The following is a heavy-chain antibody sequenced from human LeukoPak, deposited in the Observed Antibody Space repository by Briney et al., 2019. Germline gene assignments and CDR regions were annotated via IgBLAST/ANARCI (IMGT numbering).Heavy chain of an antibody. CDR2: INHNGNVN. J-gene: IGHJ6*04. V-gene: IGHV3-7*03. CDR1: GFTFSSYW. Sequence: GGSLRLSCAASGFTFSSYWMNWARQAPGKGLEWVASINHNGNVNYYVDSVKGRFTISRDNAKNSLYLQMSNLRAEDTAVYFCAGGGGLDVWGKGAPVTVSS. D-gene: IGHD3-16*01. CDR3: AGGGGLDV.